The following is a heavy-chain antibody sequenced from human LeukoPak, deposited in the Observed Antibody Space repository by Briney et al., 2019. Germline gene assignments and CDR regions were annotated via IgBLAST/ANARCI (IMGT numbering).Heavy chain of an antibody. V-gene: IGHV3-11*01. Sequence: GGSLRLSCAASGFTFSDYYMNWIRQAPGKGLERVSYISTSGSTIYYADSVKGRFTISRDNAKNSLYLEMNSLRAEDTALYYCTRDRSPGRGYFPNYFDYWGQGTLVTVSS. J-gene: IGHJ4*02. D-gene: IGHD3-22*01. CDR3: TRDRSPGRGYFPNYFDY. CDR1: GFTFSDYY. CDR2: ISTSGSTI.